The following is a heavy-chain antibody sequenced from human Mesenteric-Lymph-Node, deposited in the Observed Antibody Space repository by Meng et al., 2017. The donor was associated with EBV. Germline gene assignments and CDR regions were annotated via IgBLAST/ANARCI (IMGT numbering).Heavy chain of an antibody. J-gene: IGHJ4*02. CDR3: ARASSSGPFDY. CDR1: GYTFSRYA. V-gene: IGHV7-4-1*02. D-gene: IGHD3-10*01. CDR2: INTNTGKP. Sequence: QGKVVQFGFELKKPGASVKVSCKASGYTFSRYAMNWVRQAPGQGLEWMGWINTNTGKPTYAQGLTGRFVFSLDTSVSTAYLQISSLKADDTAVYYCARASSSGPFDYWGQGTLVTVSS.